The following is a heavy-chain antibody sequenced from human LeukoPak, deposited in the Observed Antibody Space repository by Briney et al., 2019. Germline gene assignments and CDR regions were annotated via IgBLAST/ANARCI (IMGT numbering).Heavy chain of an antibody. CDR1: GGSISSSSYY. J-gene: IGHJ3*02. D-gene: IGHD1-26*01. Sequence: SETLSLTCTVSGGSISSSSYYWGWIRQPPGKGLEWIGSMYYSGSTYYSPSLKSRVTISVDTSKNQFSLKLSSVTAADTAVYYCARGGSYLSAFDIWGQGTMVTVSS. CDR3: ARGGSYLSAFDI. CDR2: MYYSGST. V-gene: IGHV4-39*07.